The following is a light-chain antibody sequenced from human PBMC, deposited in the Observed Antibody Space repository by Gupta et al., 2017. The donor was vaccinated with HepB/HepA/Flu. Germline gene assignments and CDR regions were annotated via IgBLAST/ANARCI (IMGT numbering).Light chain of an antibody. V-gene: IGLV1-44*01. Sequence: QSVLTQPPSASGTPGQRVTISCSGSSANIGKNTVNWFQQLPGTAPTLLIYRNDQRPSGVPDRFSGSKSGTSASLAISGLQSEDEADYYCGAWDGSLNGWVFGGGTKLTVL. J-gene: IGLJ3*02. CDR1: SANIGKNT. CDR3: GAWDGSLNGWV. CDR2: RND.